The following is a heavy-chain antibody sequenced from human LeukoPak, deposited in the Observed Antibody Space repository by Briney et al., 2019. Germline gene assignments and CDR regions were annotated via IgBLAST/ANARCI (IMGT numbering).Heavy chain of an antibody. CDR1: GFTFSSYG. J-gene: IGHJ6*03. CDR2: IRYDGSNK. V-gene: IGHV3-30*02. Sequence: GGSLRLSCAASGFTFSSYGMHWVRQAPGKGLEWVAFIRYDGSNKYYADSVKGRFTIPRDNSKNTLYLQMNSLRAEDTAVYYCAKDGYGGSYYYYYYMDVWGKGTTVTISS. CDR3: AKDGYGGSYYYYYYMDV. D-gene: IGHD1-26*01.